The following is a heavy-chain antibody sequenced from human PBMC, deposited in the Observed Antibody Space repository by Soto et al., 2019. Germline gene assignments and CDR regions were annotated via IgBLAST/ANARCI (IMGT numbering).Heavy chain of an antibody. D-gene: IGHD2-8*02. CDR1: GYSFKSYD. Sequence: QVQLVQSGAEVRKPGASVKVSCRASGYSFKSYDITWVRQVAGQGLEWLGWINPNTGNTGNAQNFQGRVTMTRDTSISTVYLELSTLRSEHTAVYYCARGVEDTGGGHWGPGTLVTVSS. CDR3: ARGVEDTGGGH. J-gene: IGHJ4*02. CDR2: INPNTGNT. V-gene: IGHV1-8*01.